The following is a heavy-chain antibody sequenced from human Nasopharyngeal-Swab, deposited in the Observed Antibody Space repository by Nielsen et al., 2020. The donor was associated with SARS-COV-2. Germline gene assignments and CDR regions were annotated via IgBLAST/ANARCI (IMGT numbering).Heavy chain of an antibody. Sequence: GESLKISCAASGFIFSDYYMTWIRQAPGKGLEWPSYIGRTGTDISYADSVKGRFTISRDNAKNTLFLQMHSLTVDDTAMYYCARTARVVDFRGQGTLVTVSS. CDR1: GFIFSDYY. J-gene: IGHJ4*02. CDR2: IGRTGTDI. V-gene: IGHV3-11*04. CDR3: ARTARVVDF.